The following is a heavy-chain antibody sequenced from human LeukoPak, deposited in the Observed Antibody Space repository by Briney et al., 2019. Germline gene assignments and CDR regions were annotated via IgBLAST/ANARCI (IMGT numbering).Heavy chain of an antibody. V-gene: IGHV4-30-2*01. CDR1: GGSISSGLYS. J-gene: IGHJ4*02. D-gene: IGHD6-19*01. CDR2: IYHTGST. CDR3: ARAPRGSGWFLDY. Sequence: SETLSLTCDVSGGSISSGLYSWSWIRQPLGTGLEWIGYIYHTGSTYYNPSLKSRVTISVDTSKNQFSLKLSSVTAADTAVYYCARAPRGSGWFLDYWGQGTLVTVSS.